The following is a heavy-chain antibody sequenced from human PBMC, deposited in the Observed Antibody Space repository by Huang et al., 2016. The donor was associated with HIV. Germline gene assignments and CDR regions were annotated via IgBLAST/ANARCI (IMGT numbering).Heavy chain of an antibody. Sequence: VQLVQSGAEVKKPGESLKISCKGSGYSFSSYWIAWVRQMLGEGLEWMGIIFPDDSDTAYSPSFEGQVTISADKSIGTAYLQWSSLKASDTAMYYCARRFSSSSGYFDYWGQGSLVTVSS. CDR2: IFPDDSDT. J-gene: IGHJ4*02. CDR3: ARRFSSSSGYFDY. CDR1: GYSFSSYW. V-gene: IGHV5-51*01. D-gene: IGHD6-6*01.